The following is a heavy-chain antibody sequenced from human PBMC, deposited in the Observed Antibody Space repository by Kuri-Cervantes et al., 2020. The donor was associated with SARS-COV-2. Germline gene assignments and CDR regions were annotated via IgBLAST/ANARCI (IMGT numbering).Heavy chain of an antibody. CDR2: ISGSGGST. Sequence: GGSLRLSCAASGFTFSSYAMSWVRQAPGKGLEWVSAISGSGGSTYCADSVKGRFTISRDNSKNTLYLQMNSLRAEDTAVYYCAKDLEQQLDSHYGMDVWGQGTTVTVSS. V-gene: IGHV3-23*01. CDR3: AKDLEQQLDSHYGMDV. J-gene: IGHJ6*02. D-gene: IGHD6-13*01. CDR1: GFTFSSYA.